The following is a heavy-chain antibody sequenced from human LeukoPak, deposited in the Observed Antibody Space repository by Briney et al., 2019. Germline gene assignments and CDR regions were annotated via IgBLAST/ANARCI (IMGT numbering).Heavy chain of an antibody. V-gene: IGHV3-23*01. CDR3: ARSRGYSYGGDYYYYMDV. D-gene: IGHD5-18*01. CDR2: ITGSGGST. J-gene: IGHJ6*03. Sequence: GGSLRLSCAASGFTFSNYAMTWVRQAPGKGLDWVSTITGSGGSTYYADSVKGRFTISRDNSKNTLYLQMNSLRAEDTAVYYCARSRGYSYGGDYYYYMDVWGKGTTVTVSS. CDR1: GFTFSNYA.